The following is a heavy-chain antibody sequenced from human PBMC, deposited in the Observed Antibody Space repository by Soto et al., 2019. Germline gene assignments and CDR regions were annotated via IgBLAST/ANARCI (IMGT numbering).Heavy chain of an antibody. CDR3: ARLAYYGSGSYRYYFDY. V-gene: IGHV4-39*01. CDR1: GGSISRSYYY. Sequence: SETLSLTCTVSGGSISRSYYYWGWIRQPPGKGLEWVGSINYSGSTYYNLSLKSRVTISVDTSKNQFSLKLSSVTAADTAVYYCARLAYYGSGSYRYYFDYWGQGTLVTVSS. J-gene: IGHJ4*02. D-gene: IGHD3-10*01. CDR2: INYSGST.